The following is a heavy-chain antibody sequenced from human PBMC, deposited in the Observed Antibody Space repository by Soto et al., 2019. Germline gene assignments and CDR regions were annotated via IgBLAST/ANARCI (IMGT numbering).Heavy chain of an antibody. D-gene: IGHD3-3*01. CDR2: TNVDGSNI. Sequence: EVQLVESGGGLVQPGESLRLSCAGAGVTFRNYWMHWVRQAPGKGLEWVSCTNVDGSNITYADSVKGRFTISRDNARNTVYLQMNRLRVEDTAVYYCASLRFLEFGDRLWGQGTKVTVSS. CDR1: GVTFRNYW. J-gene: IGHJ6*02. V-gene: IGHV3-74*01. CDR3: ASLRFLEFGDRL.